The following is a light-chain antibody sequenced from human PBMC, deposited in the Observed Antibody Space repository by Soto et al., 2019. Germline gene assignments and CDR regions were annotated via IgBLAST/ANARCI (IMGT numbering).Light chain of an antibody. Sequence: QSLLAHPAPVSRSPGHPITISFTETISYVGVYNYVSWYQQHPGKAPKLMIYEVSNRPSGVSNRFSGSKPGNTASLNISGLKAEDEADYYCSSYTSSSTLDVFATGTKVTGL. CDR2: EVS. CDR1: ISYVGVYNY. J-gene: IGLJ1*01. CDR3: SSYTSSSTLDV. V-gene: IGLV2-14*01.